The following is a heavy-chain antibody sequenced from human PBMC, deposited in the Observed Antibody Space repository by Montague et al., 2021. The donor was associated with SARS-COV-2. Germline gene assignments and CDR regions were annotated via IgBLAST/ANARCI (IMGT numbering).Heavy chain of an antibody. CDR1: GDSITSYY. CDR2: IYYGGST. D-gene: IGHD5-24*01. J-gene: IGHJ5*02. CDR3: ARLRRPDGYSYWFGP. Sequence: SETQSLTCTVSGDSITSYYWSWIRQPPGKGQEWIGYIYYGGSTNYSPSFKGRVIMSVDTSNNQFSLRLTSVTAADTAVYYCARLRRPDGYSYWFGPWGQGTLVTVSS. V-gene: IGHV4-59*08.